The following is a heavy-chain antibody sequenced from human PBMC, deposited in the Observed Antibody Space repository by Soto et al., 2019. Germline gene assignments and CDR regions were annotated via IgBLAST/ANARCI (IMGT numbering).Heavy chain of an antibody. Sequence: GGSLRLSCAASGFTFSNAWMSWVRQAPGKGLEWIGRIKSKTDGGTTDYAAPVKGRFTISRDDSKNTLYLQMNSLKTEDTAVYYCTTETTVEYYFDYWRQGTLAPVSS. J-gene: IGHJ4*02. D-gene: IGHD4-17*01. CDR3: TTETTVEYYFDY. V-gene: IGHV3-15*01. CDR2: IKSKTDGGTT. CDR1: GFTFSNAW.